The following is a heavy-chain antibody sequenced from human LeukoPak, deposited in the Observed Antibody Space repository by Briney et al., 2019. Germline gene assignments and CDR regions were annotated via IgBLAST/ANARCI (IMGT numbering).Heavy chain of an antibody. D-gene: IGHD3-22*01. V-gene: IGHV3-30*18. CDR3: AKDLPPSSGYYSSVGNYYYYYYGMDV. Sequence: GGSLRLSCAAPGFTFSSYGMHWVRQAPGKGLEWVAVISYDGSNKYYADSVKGRFTISRDNSKNTLYLQMNSLRAEDTAVYYCAKDLPPSSGYYSSVGNYYYYYYGMDVWGQGTTVTVSS. J-gene: IGHJ6*02. CDR1: GFTFSSYG. CDR2: ISYDGSNK.